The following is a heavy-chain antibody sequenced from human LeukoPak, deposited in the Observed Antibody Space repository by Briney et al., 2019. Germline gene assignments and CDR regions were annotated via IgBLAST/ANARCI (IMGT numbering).Heavy chain of an antibody. V-gene: IGHV1-8*01. CDR2: MNPNSGNT. Sequence: ASVKVSCKATGYTFTSYDINWVRQATGQGLEWMGWMNPNSGNTGYTQKFQGRVTMTRNTSISTAYMELSSLRSEDTAVYYCARGRITFGGVIVIQYFDYWGQGTLVTVSS. CDR3: ARGRITFGGVIVIQYFDY. J-gene: IGHJ4*02. D-gene: IGHD3-16*02. CDR1: GYTFTSYD.